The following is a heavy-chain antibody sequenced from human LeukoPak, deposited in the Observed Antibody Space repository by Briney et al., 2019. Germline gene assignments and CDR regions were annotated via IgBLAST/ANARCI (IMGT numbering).Heavy chain of an antibody. CDR2: IYPGDSDT. Sequence: GESLKISCKGSGYSFTSYWIGGVRQMPGKGLEWMGIIYPGDSDTRYSASCQGEVTISADKSISTAYLQWSSLKASDTAMYYCARRSVDCGGACDLDYWGQGTLVTVSS. CDR1: GYSFTSYW. D-gene: IGHD2-21*02. J-gene: IGHJ4*02. V-gene: IGHV5-51*01. CDR3: ARRSVDCGGACDLDY.